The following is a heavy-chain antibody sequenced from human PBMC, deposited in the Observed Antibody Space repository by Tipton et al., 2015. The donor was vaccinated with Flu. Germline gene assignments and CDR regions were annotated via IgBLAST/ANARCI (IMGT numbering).Heavy chain of an antibody. D-gene: IGHD5-18*01. CDR3: TRSGRYGYAAY. Sequence: TLSLTCTISGDSISSRYYWGWIRQPPGKGLEWIGNIFRTGSTYHNPSLKSRVTMSVDTSKNQFSLKVFSVTAADTAVYYCTRSGRYGYAAYWGRETLVTVSS. CDR1: GDSISSRYY. J-gene: IGHJ4*02. CDR2: IFRTGST. V-gene: IGHV4-38-2*02.